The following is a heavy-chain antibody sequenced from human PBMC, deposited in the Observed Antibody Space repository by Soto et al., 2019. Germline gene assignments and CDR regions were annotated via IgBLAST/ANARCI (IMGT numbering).Heavy chain of an antibody. CDR1: VFTFRTYT. Sequence: PGWSLRLSCASSVFTFRTYTMNWVRQAPGKGLEWVSSISSSSAYIYYADSVKGRFTISRDNAKDSLFLQMNGLRAEDTAVYYCARDRKLGPGPNYYYYGMDVWGQGTTVTVSS. CDR2: ISSSSAYI. J-gene: IGHJ6*02. V-gene: IGHV3-21*01. CDR3: ARDRKLGPGPNYYYYGMDV.